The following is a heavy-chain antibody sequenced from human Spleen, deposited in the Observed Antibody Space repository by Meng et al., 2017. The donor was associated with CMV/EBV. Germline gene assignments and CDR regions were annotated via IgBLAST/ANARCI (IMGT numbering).Heavy chain of an antibody. Sequence: VARGSISSGNWWTWVRQPPGKGLEWIGEIYHTGETRINYNPSFNSRVIISADRSKNQVYLTLTSVTAADTAFYFCARDFAGNDWGYYWGQGVLVTVSS. V-gene: IGHV4-4*01. CDR3: ARDFAGNDWGYY. D-gene: IGHD3-16*01. CDR2: IYHTGETRI. J-gene: IGHJ4*02. CDR1: RGSISSGNW.